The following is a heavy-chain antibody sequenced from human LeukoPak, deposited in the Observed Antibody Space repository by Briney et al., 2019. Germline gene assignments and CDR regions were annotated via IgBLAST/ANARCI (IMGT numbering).Heavy chain of an antibody. CDR2: IIPILGIA. CDR3: ARALTQQPGFFDY. CDR1: GGTFSSYT. V-gene: IGHV1-69*02. Sequence: ASVKVSCKASGGTFSSYTISWVRQAPGQGLEWMGRIIPILGIANYAQKFQGRVTITADKPTSTAYMELSSLRSEDTAVYYCARALTQQPGFFDYWRQGTLVTVSS. D-gene: IGHD6-13*01. J-gene: IGHJ4*02.